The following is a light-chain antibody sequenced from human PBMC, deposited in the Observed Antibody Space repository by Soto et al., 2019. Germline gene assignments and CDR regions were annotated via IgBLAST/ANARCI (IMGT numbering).Light chain of an antibody. V-gene: IGKV3-15*01. J-gene: IGKJ1*01. Sequence: EIVLTQSPGTLSLSPGERATLSCRASQSVSSYLAWYQQKPDQAPRLLIYETSTRATGIPARFSGSGSGTEFTLTITSLQSEDFAVYYCQQYNNWPPTWTFGQGTKVDIK. CDR3: QQYNNWPPTWT. CDR1: QSVSSY. CDR2: ETS.